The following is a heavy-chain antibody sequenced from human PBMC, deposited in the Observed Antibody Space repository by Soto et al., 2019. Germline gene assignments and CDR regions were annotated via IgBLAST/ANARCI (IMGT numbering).Heavy chain of an antibody. D-gene: IGHD3-16*01. CDR3: ARETLSYGSALDV. CDR1: GFRFDEYN. CDR2: ITWNGANT. V-gene: IGHV3-43*01. J-gene: IGHJ6*02. Sequence: GGSLRLSCAASGFRFDEYNMHWVRQAPGKGLEWLSLITWNGANTYYADSVKGRFAISRDGTTKSVSLQMTSLKREDTGLYYCARETLSYGSALDVWGQGTTVTVSS.